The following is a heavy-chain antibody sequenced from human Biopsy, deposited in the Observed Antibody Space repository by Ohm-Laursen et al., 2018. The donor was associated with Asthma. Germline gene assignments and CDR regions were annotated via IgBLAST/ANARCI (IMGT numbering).Heavy chain of an antibody. CDR2: IWFDGSNK. J-gene: IGHJ4*02. V-gene: IGHV3-33*08. CDR1: GFTFSSFG. D-gene: IGHD3-10*01. Sequence: SLRLSCAASGFTFSSFGMHWVRQTPGKGLEWVADIWFDGSNKHYADSAKGRFTISRDNSKNTLYLQMNSLRAEDTALYYCGRERSYMVDYWGQGTLVIVSS. CDR3: GRERSYMVDY.